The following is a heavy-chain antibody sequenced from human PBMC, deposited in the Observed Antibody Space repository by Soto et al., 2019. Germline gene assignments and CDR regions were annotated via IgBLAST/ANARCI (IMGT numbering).Heavy chain of an antibody. J-gene: IGHJ6*02. CDR3: ARVNYRAHGSEYYYYYGMDV. Sequence: GESLKISCKGSGYSFTSYWIGWVRQMPGKGLEWMGIIYPGDSDTRYSPSFQGQVTISADKSISTAYLQWSSLKASDTAMYYCARVNYRAHGSEYYYYYGMDVWGQGTTVTGSS. D-gene: IGHD3-10*01. V-gene: IGHV5-51*01. CDR1: GYSFTSYW. CDR2: IYPGDSDT.